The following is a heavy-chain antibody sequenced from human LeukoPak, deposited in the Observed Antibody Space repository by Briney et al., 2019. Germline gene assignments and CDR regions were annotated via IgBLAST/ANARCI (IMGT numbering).Heavy chain of an antibody. D-gene: IGHD1-1*01. CDR3: AKDHFGTRYYFDY. V-gene: IGHV4-39*07. J-gene: IGHJ4*02. Sequence: SETLSLTCTVSGGSISSSSYYWGWIRQPPGKGLEWIGSIYYSGSTYYNPSLKSRVTISVDTSKNQFSLKLSSVTAADTAVYYCAKDHFGTRYYFDYWGQGTLVTVSS. CDR2: IYYSGST. CDR1: GGSISSSSYY.